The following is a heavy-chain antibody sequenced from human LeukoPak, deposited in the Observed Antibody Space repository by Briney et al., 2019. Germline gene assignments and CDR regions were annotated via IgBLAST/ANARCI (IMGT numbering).Heavy chain of an antibody. CDR3: AKDARSSWWNYFDY. D-gene: IGHD6-13*01. V-gene: IGHV3-21*01. CDR1: GFTFSSYS. J-gene: IGHJ4*02. CDR2: ISSSSRYI. Sequence: GGSLRLSCTASGFTFSSYSMNWVRQAPGKGLEWVSSISSSSRYIYYADSVKGRFTISRDNGKNSLYLQMNSLRAEDTAVYYCAKDARSSWWNYFDYWGQGTLVTVSS.